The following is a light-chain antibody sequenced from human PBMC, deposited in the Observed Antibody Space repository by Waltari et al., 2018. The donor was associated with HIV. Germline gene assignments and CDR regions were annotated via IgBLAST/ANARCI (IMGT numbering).Light chain of an antibody. J-gene: IGKJ1*01. CDR1: KSVLYSSNSQNS. V-gene: IGKV4-1*01. CDR2: WAS. Sequence: DIVMTQSPDSLAVSLGELATISCKSSKSVLYSSNSQNSLAWYQQKSGRPPRLLIYWASNRQSGVPDRFSGSGSGTDFTLIINSLQAEDVGVYYCQQYYSPPWTFGQGTKVEVK. CDR3: QQYYSPPWT.